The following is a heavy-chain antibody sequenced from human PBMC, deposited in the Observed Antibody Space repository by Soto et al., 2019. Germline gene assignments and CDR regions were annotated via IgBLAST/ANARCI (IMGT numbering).Heavy chain of an antibody. CDR2: IDPDDSYT. J-gene: IGHJ6*02. Sequence: PGESLKISCKGSGFSFSDYWISWVRQMPGKGLEWMGRIDPDDSYTNYSPSFQGHVTISVDKSISTAYLQRSSLKASDTAMYYCAREGGSRYYHYGMDVWGQGTTVTVSS. CDR3: AREGGSRYYHYGMDV. V-gene: IGHV5-10-1*01. CDR1: GFSFSDYW. D-gene: IGHD3-16*01.